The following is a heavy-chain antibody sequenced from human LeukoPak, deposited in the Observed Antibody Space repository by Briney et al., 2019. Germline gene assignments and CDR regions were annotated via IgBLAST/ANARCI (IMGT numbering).Heavy chain of an antibody. Sequence: GGSLRLSCAASGFTVSTNFMSWVRQAPGKGLEWVSVIYAGGDTYYADSVKGRFTISRDNARNSVYLQMNSLRAEDRAVYYCARDPAARSGNYSYHGMDVWGLGTTVTVSS. V-gene: IGHV3-53*01. J-gene: IGHJ6*02. CDR2: IYAGGDT. CDR3: ARDPAARSGNYSYHGMDV. CDR1: GFTVSTNF. D-gene: IGHD1-26*01.